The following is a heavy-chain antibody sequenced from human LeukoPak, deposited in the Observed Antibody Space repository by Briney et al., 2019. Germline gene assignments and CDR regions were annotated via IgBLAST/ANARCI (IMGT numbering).Heavy chain of an antibody. CDR3: AKSGYWDSSGYYLYYFDY. CDR2: ISGRELKA. J-gene: IGHJ4*02. V-gene: IGHV3-21*04. Sequence: GGSLRLSCAASGFTFSSYTMSWVRQAPGKGLEWVSRISGRELKADYADSVKGRFTISRDNAKNSLYLQMNSLRAEDTALYYCAKSGYWDSSGYYLYYFDYWGQGTQVTVSS. CDR1: GFTFSSYT. D-gene: IGHD3-22*01.